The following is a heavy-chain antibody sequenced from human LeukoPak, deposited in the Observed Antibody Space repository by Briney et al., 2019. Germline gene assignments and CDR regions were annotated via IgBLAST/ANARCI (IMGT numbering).Heavy chain of an antibody. CDR2: IYSDGST. J-gene: IGHJ3*02. Sequence: GGSLRLSCAASGFTVSSNYMSWVRQAPGKGLEWVSIIYSDGSTYYADSVKGRFTISRDNSKDTLYLQMNSLRAEDTAVYYCARVTFNYFGSGDAFDIWGQGTMVTVSS. CDR1: GFTVSSNY. D-gene: IGHD3-10*01. CDR3: ARVTFNYFGSGDAFDI. V-gene: IGHV3-66*01.